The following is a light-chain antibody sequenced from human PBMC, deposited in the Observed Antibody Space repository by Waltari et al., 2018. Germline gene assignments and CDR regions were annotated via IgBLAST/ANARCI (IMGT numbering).Light chain of an antibody. J-gene: IGLJ1*01. CDR2: EGS. CDR3: CSYAGSSTYV. CDR1: SIDVGL. Sequence: QSALTQPASVSGSPGQSLTISCTGTSIDVGLFSWYQQHPGKAPKLMIYEGSKRPSGISYRFSGSKSDNTASLTISGLQAEDEADYYCCSYAGSSTYVFGTGTKVTVL. V-gene: IGLV2-23*01.